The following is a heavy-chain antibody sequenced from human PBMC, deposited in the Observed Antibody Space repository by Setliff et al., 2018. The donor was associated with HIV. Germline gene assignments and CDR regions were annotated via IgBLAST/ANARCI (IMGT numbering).Heavy chain of an antibody. D-gene: IGHD3-16*02. CDR3: ARSLRRSRAFGGVIVNFGYFDY. CDR2: INHSGTT. Sequence: SETLSLTCTVSGDSISTDYWTWIRQPPGKGLEWIGEINHSGTTNYNPSLKSRVTLSVDTSKNQFSLMLGSVTPADTAVYYCARSLRRSRAFGGVIVNFGYFDYWGQGTPVTVSS. V-gene: IGHV4-34*01. CDR1: GDSISTDY. J-gene: IGHJ4*02.